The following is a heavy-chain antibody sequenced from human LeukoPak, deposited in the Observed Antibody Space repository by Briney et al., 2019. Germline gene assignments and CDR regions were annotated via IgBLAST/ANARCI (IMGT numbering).Heavy chain of an antibody. CDR1: GFTFNAYS. J-gene: IGHJ5*02. D-gene: IGHD5-12*01. CDR3: AKDLISGAS. V-gene: IGHV3-21*01. CDR2: IISDSSYV. Sequence: PGGSLRLSCAASGFTFNAYSMNWVRQAPGRGLEWVSSIISDSSYVYYADSVKGRFTISRDNANNSLFLQMNSLRAEDTAMYYCAKDLISGASWGQGTLVTVSS.